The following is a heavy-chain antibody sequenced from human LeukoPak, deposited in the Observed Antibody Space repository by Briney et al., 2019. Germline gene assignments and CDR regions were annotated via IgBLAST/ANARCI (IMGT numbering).Heavy chain of an antibody. CDR3: ARVRMYDYVWEYYFDY. D-gene: IGHD3-16*01. V-gene: IGHV3-48*03. J-gene: IGHJ4*02. Sequence: PGGSLRLSCAASGFTFSSYEMNWVRQAPGKRLEWVSYISSSGSTIYYADSVKGRFTISRDNSKNTLYLQMNSLRAEDTAVYYCARVRMYDYVWEYYFDYWGQGTLVTVSS. CDR2: ISSSGSTI. CDR1: GFTFSSYE.